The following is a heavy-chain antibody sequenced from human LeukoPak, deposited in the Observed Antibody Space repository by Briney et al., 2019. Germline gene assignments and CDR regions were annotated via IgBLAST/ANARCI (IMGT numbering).Heavy chain of an antibody. CDR2: IYTSGST. CDR1: GGSISSYY. V-gene: IGHV4-4*09. CDR3: ARLRGYYYYMDV. Sequence: SETLSLTCTVSGGSISSYYWSWIRQPAGKGLEWIGYIYTSGSTNYNLSLKSRVTISVDTSKNQFSLKLSSVTAADTAVYYCARLRGYYYYMDVWGKGTTVTVSS. J-gene: IGHJ6*03.